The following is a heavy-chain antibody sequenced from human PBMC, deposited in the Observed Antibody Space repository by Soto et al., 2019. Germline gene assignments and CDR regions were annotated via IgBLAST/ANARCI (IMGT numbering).Heavy chain of an antibody. CDR2: ISASGDTT. CDR1: GFTFSTYA. CDR3: GKGGLKGDYFDY. Sequence: EVQLLESGGGLVQPGGSLRLSCAASGFTFSTYAMSWVRQAPGKGLEWVSRISASGDTTNYADSVKGHFTISRDNAENMVYLQMNSLGAEDTAVYYCGKGGLKGDYFDYLGQGILVTVSS. D-gene: IGHD3-16*01. J-gene: IGHJ4*02. V-gene: IGHV3-23*01.